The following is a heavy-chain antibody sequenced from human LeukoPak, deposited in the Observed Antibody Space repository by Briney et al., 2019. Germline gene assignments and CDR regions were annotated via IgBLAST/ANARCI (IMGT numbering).Heavy chain of an antibody. Sequence: PGGSLRLSCAASGFTFSSYAMSWVRQAPGKGLEWVSAISGSGGSTYYADSVKGRFTIPRDNSKNTLYLQMNSLRAEDTAVYYCAKGRYYYDSSDAFDIWGQGTMVTVSS. CDR1: GFTFSSYA. J-gene: IGHJ3*02. CDR3: AKGRYYYDSSDAFDI. D-gene: IGHD3-22*01. CDR2: ISGSGGST. V-gene: IGHV3-23*01.